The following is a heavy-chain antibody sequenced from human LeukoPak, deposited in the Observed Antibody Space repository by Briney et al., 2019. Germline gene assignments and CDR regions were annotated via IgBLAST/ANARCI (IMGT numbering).Heavy chain of an antibody. V-gene: IGHV3-74*01. D-gene: IGHD1-26*01. CDR2: INEDGSIT. CDR1: GFTFRTYW. J-gene: IGHJ4*02. CDR3: GRDLGGRSGL. Sequence: GGSLRLSCAVSGFTFRTYWMHWVRQVPGKGLVWVSRINEDGSITNCADSVTGRFRISRDNAENTLYLQMNSLRAEDTAVYYCGRDLGGRSGLWGQGTLVTVSS.